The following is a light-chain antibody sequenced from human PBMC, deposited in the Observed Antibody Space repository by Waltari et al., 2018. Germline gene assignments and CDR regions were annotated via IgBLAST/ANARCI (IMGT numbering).Light chain of an antibody. J-gene: IGKJ4*01. CDR1: QNVGTS. CDR2: GAY. Sequence: EIVVTQSPATLSVSPGERVTLSRRASQNVGTSLAWYQQQPGPTPRLLIFGAYSRASGVPARFSGSGSGTDFTLAISSLQSEDFAVYYCQQYEDWPRHSFGGGTKVQIE. CDR3: QQYEDWPRHS. V-gene: IGKV3-15*01.